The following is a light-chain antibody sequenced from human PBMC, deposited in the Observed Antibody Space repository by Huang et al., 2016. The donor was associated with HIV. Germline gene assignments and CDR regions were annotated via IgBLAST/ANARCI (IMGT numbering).Light chain of an antibody. CDR2: LGS. CDR3: MQVVQTPPT. V-gene: IGKV2-28*01. J-gene: IGKJ4*01. CDR1: QSLLHSNVYNY. Sequence: DIVMTQSPLSLPVTPGEPASISCRSSQSLLHSNVYNYLEWYLQKPGQSPQLLIYLGSNRASGVPDRVSGSGSGTDFTLKISRVEAEDVGIYYCMQVVQTPPTFGGGTKVEIK.